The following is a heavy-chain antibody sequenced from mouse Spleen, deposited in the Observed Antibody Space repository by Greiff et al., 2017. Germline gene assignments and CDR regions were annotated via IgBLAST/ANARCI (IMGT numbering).Heavy chain of an antibody. J-gene: IGHJ4*01. Sequence: EVKLQESGGDLVKPGGSLKLSCAASGFTFSSYGMSWVRQTPDKRLEWVATISSGGSYTYYPDSVKGRFTISRDNAKNTLYLQMSSLKSEDTAMYYCARWITTATYYYAMDYWGQGTSVTVSS. D-gene: IGHD1-2*01. CDR1: GFTFSSYG. V-gene: IGHV5-6*01. CDR2: ISSGGSYT. CDR3: ARWITTATYYYAMDY.